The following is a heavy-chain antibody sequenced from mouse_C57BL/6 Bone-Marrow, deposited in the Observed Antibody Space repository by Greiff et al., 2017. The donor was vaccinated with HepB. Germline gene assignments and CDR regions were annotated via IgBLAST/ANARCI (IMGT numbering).Heavy chain of an antibody. CDR2: IYPRSGNT. V-gene: IGHV1-81*01. J-gene: IGHJ3*01. D-gene: IGHD1-2*01. CDR3: ARSANLFAY. Sequence: VKLQESGAELARPGASVKLSCKASGYTFTSYGISWVKRRTGQGLEWIGEIYPRSGNTYYNEKFKGKATLTADKSSSTAYMELRSLTSEDSAVYFCARSANLFAYWGQGTLVTVSA. CDR1: GYTFTSYG.